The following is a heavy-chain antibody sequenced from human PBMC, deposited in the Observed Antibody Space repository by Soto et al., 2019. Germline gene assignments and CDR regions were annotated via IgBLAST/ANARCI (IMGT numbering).Heavy chain of an antibody. D-gene: IGHD1-26*01. Sequence: QVQLVESGGGVVQPGRSLRLSCAASGFTFSSYGMHWVRQAPGKGLEWVAVIWYDGSNKYYADSVKGRFTISRDNSKNTLYLQMNSLRAEDTAVYYCAIDGGSYFLDYWGQGTLVTVSS. CDR3: AIDGGSYFLDY. V-gene: IGHV3-33*01. CDR2: IWYDGSNK. J-gene: IGHJ4*02. CDR1: GFTFSSYG.